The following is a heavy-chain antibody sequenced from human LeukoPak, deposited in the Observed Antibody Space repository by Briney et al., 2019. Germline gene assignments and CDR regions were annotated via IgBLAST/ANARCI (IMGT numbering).Heavy chain of an antibody. Sequence: GGSLRLSCAASGFTFSSYSMNWVRQAPGKGLEWVSSISSSSSYIYYADSVKGRFTISRDNAKNSLYLQMNSLRAEDTAVYYCASNDILTGFAVRANDAFDIWGQGTMVTVSS. CDR2: ISSSSSYI. CDR3: ASNDILTGFAVRANDAFDI. CDR1: GFTFSSYS. V-gene: IGHV3-21*01. J-gene: IGHJ3*02. D-gene: IGHD3-9*01.